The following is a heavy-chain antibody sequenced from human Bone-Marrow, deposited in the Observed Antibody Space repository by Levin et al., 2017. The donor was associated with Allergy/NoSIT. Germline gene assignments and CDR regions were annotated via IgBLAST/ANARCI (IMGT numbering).Heavy chain of an antibody. V-gene: IGHV3-23*01. Sequence: PGGSLRLSCAASGFTFTSYAMSWVRQAPGKGLEWVSTINDSGGNTYYADSLKGRFTISRDNSKNTLYLQMNSLRAEDTAVYYCAKEGYCSGGSCRDDAFDIWGQGTMVTVSS. CDR3: AKEGYCSGGSCRDDAFDI. J-gene: IGHJ3*02. CDR1: GFTFTSYA. CDR2: INDSGGNT. D-gene: IGHD2-15*01.